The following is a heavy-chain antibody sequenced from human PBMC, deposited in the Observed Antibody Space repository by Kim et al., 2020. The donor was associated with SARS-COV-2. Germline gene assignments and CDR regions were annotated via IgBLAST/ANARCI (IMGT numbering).Heavy chain of an antibody. Sequence: SETLSLTCAVYGGSFSGYYWSWIRQPPGKGLEWIGEINHSGSTNYNPSLKSRVTISVDTYKNQFSLKLSSVTAADTAVYYCAREDWGTYYYDSSGPWDAFDIWGEGTMVTASS. CDR1: GGSFSGYY. CDR2: INHSGST. J-gene: IGHJ3*02. CDR3: AREDWGTYYYDSSGPWDAFDI. D-gene: IGHD3-22*01. V-gene: IGHV4-34*01.